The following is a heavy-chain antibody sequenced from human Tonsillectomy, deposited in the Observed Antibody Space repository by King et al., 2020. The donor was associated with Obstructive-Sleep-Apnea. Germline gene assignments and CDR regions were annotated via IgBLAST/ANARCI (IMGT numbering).Heavy chain of an antibody. V-gene: IGHV3-48*04. D-gene: IGHD3-22*01. Sequence: EVQLVESGGGLVQPGGSLRLSCAASGFTFSSYSMNWVRQAPGKGLEWVSYISSSSSTIYYADSVKGRFTISRENAKNSLYLQMNSLRAEDTAVYYCAHYYDSSGYSLGYYGMDVWGQGTTVTVSS. CDR2: ISSSSSTI. CDR3: AHYYDSSGYSLGYYGMDV. J-gene: IGHJ6*02. CDR1: GFTFSSYS.